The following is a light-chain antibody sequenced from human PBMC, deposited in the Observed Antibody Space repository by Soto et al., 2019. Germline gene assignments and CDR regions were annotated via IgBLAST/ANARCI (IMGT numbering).Light chain of an antibody. Sequence: EIVLTQSPGTLSLSPGERATLSCRASQRVISNYLAWYQQKPGQAPRLLIYGASSRATGIPDRFSGSGSGTDFTLTISRLEPEDFALYYCQQFSSSPLTVGGGTKVEIK. CDR3: QQFSSSPLT. CDR2: GAS. J-gene: IGKJ4*01. CDR1: QRVISNY. V-gene: IGKV3-20*01.